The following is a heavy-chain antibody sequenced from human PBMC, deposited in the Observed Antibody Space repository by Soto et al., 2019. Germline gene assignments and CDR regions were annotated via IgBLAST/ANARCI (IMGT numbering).Heavy chain of an antibody. CDR1: GYTLTSYA. Sequence: ASVKVSCKASGYTLTSYAMHWVRQAPGQRLEWMGWINAGNGNTKYSQKFQGRVTITRDTSASTAYMELSSLRPEDTAVYYCARDLNYYGSGSYYYYYGMDVWGQGTTVTVSS. V-gene: IGHV1-3*01. D-gene: IGHD3-10*01. CDR3: ARDLNYYGSGSYYYYYGMDV. CDR2: INAGNGNT. J-gene: IGHJ6*02.